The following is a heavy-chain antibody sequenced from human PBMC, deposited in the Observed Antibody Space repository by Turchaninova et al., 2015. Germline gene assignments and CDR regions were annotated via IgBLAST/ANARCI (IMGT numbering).Heavy chain of an antibody. V-gene: IGHV3-23*04. CDR2: VTGSGGIT. Sequence: EVQLVESGGGLVQPGGSLGRLVWAYGFTFSSCAMSWVRQARGKGLEWVSAVTGSGGITYYADSVKGRFTVSRDNSKNTLYLQMNSRRAEDTAVYYCAKPDYFDSSGYYPRAAYWGQGTLVTVSS. CDR3: AKPDYFDSSGYYPRAAY. D-gene: IGHD3-22*01. J-gene: IGHJ4*02. CDR1: GFTFSSCA.